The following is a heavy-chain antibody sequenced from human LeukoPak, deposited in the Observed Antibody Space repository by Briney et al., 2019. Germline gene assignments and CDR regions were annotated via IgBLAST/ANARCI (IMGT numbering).Heavy chain of an antibody. Sequence: GGSLRLSCAASGFTFDDYAMHWVRQAPGKGLEWVSGISWNSGSIGYADSVKGRFTISRDNAKNSLYLQMNSLRAEDTALYYCAKDITSGSGSYVIPDYWGQGTLVTVSS. CDR3: AKDITSGSGSYVIPDY. CDR2: ISWNSGSI. D-gene: IGHD1-26*01. V-gene: IGHV3-9*01. J-gene: IGHJ4*02. CDR1: GFTFDDYA.